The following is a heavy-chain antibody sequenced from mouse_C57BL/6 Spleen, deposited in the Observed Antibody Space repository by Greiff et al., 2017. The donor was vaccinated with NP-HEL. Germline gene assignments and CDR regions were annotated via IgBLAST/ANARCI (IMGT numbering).Heavy chain of an antibody. D-gene: IGHD1-1*01. Sequence: EVMLVESGGGLVQPGGSMKLSCAASGFTFSDAWMDWVRQSPEKGLEWVAEIRNKANNHATYYAESVKGRFTISRDDSKSSVYLQMNSLRAEDTGIYYCTLTTVVAKYWYFDVWGTGTTVTVSS. J-gene: IGHJ1*03. CDR3: TLTTVVAKYWYFDV. CDR1: GFTFSDAW. V-gene: IGHV6-6*01. CDR2: IRNKANNHAT.